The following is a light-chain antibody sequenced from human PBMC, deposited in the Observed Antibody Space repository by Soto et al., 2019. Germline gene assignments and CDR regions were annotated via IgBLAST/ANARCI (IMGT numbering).Light chain of an antibody. J-gene: IGLJ2*01. CDR2: NNN. CDR3: PACDDRLNGPV. CDR1: SSNIGSNT. Sequence: QSVLTQPPSASGTPGQRVTISCSGSSSNIGSNTVNWYQQLPRTAPKLLMYNNNQRPSGVPDRLSGSKSGTSAALAISGPQSEDEADYYCPACDDRLNGPVFGGGTKLTVL. V-gene: IGLV1-44*01.